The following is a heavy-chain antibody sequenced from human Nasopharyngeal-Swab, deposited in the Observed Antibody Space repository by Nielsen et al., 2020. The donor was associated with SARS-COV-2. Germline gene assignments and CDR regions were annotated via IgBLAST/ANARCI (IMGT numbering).Heavy chain of an antibody. V-gene: IGHV2-70*11. CDR3: SRISVPHSYCYYSYFYGMDV. Sequence: SGPTLVKPTQTLTLTCTFSGFSLTSSGMSVSWIRQPPGKALEWLARIDWDDDKYYRTSLKTRLTISKDTSKNQVVLTMTNMDPVDTATYYCSRISVPHSYCYYSYFYGMDVWGQGTTVTVSS. J-gene: IGHJ6*02. D-gene: IGHD5-18*01. CDR2: IDWDDDK. CDR1: GFSLTSSGMS.